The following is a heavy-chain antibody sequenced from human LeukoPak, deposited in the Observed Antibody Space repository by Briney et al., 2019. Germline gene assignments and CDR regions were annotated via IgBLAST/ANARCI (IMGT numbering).Heavy chain of an antibody. CDR3: ATSSDTAMVFDY. CDR1: GFTFSSYW. D-gene: IGHD5-18*01. V-gene: IGHV3-74*01. J-gene: IGHJ4*02. Sequence: GSLRLSCAASGFTFSSYWMHWVRQAPGKGLVWVSRINSDGSSTSYADSVKGRFTISRDNAKNTLNLQMNSLRAEDTAVYYCATSSDTAMVFDYWGQGTLVTVSS. CDR2: INSDGSST.